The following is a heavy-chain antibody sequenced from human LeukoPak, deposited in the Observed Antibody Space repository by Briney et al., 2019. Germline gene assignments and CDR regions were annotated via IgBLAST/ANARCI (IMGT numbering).Heavy chain of an antibody. J-gene: IGHJ4*02. CDR3: ARPKSTVASPVDY. Sequence: GESLKISCKGSGCSFSSYWIAWVRQMPGKGLEWMGIIYPRDSDTRYSPSFQGQVTISADKSFSTAYLQWSSLKASDTAMYYCARPKSTVASPVDYWGQGTLVTVSS. CDR1: GCSFSSYW. D-gene: IGHD4-11*01. CDR2: IYPRDSDT. V-gene: IGHV5-51*01.